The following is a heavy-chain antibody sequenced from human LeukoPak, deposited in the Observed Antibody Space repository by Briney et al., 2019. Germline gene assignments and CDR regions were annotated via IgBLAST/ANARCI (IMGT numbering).Heavy chain of an antibody. CDR3: AKDKQQLVLNLVDI. Sequence: PGGSLRLSCAASGFTFSSYGMHWVRQAPGKGLEWVAFIRYDGSNKYYADSVKGRFTISRDNSKNTLYLQMNSLRAEDTAVYYCAKDKQQLVLNLVDIWGQGTMVTVSS. CDR2: IRYDGSNK. D-gene: IGHD6-13*01. J-gene: IGHJ3*02. V-gene: IGHV3-30*02. CDR1: GFTFSSYG.